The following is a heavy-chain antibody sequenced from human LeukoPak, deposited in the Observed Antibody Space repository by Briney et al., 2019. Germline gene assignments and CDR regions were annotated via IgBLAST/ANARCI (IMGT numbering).Heavy chain of an antibody. CDR1: GYTFTGYY. V-gene: IGHV1-2*06. D-gene: IGHD2-21*02. CDR3: ARDYCGGDCFPDY. J-gene: IGHJ4*02. Sequence: ASVKVSCKASGYTFTGYYVHWVRQAPGQGLVWMGRINPNSGDTNYAQKFQSRVTMTRDTSISTAYMELSRLRSDDTAVYYCARDYCGGDCFPDYWGQGTLVTVSS. CDR2: INPNSGDT.